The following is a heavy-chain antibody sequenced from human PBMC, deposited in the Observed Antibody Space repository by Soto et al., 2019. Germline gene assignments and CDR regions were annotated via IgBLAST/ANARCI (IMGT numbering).Heavy chain of an antibody. Sequence: GGSLRLSCAASGFTFSSYAMRWVRQAPGKGLEWVSAIRGSGGSTYYADSVKGRFTISRDNSKNTLYLQMNSLRAEDTAVYYCAKSGSRNRPFDYWGQGTLVTVSS. CDR3: AKSGSRNRPFDY. CDR1: GFTFSSYA. D-gene: IGHD1-26*01. V-gene: IGHV3-23*01. J-gene: IGHJ4*02. CDR2: IRGSGGST.